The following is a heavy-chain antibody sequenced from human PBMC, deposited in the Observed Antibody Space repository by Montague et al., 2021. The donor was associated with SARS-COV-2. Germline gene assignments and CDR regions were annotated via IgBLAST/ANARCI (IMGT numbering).Heavy chain of an antibody. Sequence: SETLSLTCTVSHLSNARDDFWVWIRQSPWRGLQWIATIHHSGTTXXNPXXXGRVTISVDTSRNQFSLSLRSVTDADTAVYYCARYFSSSGHNWFDPWGQGTQVTVSA. D-gene: IGHD3-10*01. CDR2: IHHSGTT. J-gene: IGHJ5*02. CDR1: HLSNARDDF. V-gene: IGHV4-38-2*02. CDR3: ARYFSSSGHNWFDP.